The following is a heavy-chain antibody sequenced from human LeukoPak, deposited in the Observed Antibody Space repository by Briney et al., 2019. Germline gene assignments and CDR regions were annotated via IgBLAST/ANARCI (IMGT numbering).Heavy chain of an antibody. Sequence: GGSLRLSCAASGFTVSSNYMSWVRQAPGEGLEWVSVIYSGGSTYYADSVKGRFTISRHNSKNTLYLQMNSLRAEDTAVYYCARESAVYYYYGMDVWGQGTTVTVSS. CDR3: ARESAVYYYYGMDV. V-gene: IGHV3-53*04. J-gene: IGHJ6*02. CDR2: IYSGGST. CDR1: GFTVSSNY.